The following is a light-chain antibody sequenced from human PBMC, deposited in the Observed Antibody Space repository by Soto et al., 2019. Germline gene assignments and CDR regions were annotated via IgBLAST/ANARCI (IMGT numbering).Light chain of an antibody. V-gene: IGKV3-20*01. CDR1: QTVIKNY. Sequence: ESVLTQSPGTLSLSPGERATLSCRASQTVIKNYLAWYQRKPGQAPRLLIYGASNRATGIPDRFSGGGSGTDFTLTISRLEPEDSALYYCQKSETSPYTFGQGTKLEIK. CDR3: QKSETSPYT. CDR2: GAS. J-gene: IGKJ2*01.